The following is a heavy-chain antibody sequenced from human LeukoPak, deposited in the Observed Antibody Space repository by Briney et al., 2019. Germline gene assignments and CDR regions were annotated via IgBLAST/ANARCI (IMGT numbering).Heavy chain of an antibody. CDR2: TSYDGSNI. CDR1: GFTFSSYG. V-gene: IGHV3-30*18. D-gene: IGHD3-10*01. Sequence: PGGSLRLSCAASGFTFSSYGMHWVRQAPGKGLEWVAVTSYDGSNIYYADSVKGRFTISRDNSKNTLYLQMNSLRAEDTAVYYCAKKSPGTYYAPPYYWGQGTLVTVSS. J-gene: IGHJ4*02. CDR3: AKKSPGTYYAPPYY.